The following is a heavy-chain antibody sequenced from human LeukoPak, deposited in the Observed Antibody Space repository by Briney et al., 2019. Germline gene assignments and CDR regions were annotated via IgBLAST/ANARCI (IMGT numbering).Heavy chain of an antibody. CDR2: ISAYNGTT. Sequence: GPVKVSCKASGYTFTSYGISWVRQAPGQGVELMGWISAYNGTTNYAKKLQGRVTMTTDTSTSTAYMELRSLRSDDTAVYYCARDLGIQLWIRDPRFDYWGQGTLVTVSS. D-gene: IGHD5-18*01. V-gene: IGHV1-18*01. J-gene: IGHJ4*02. CDR3: ARDLGIQLWIRDPRFDY. CDR1: GYTFTSYG.